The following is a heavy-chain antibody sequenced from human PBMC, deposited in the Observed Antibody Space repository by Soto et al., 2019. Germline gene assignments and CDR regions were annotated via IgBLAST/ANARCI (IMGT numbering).Heavy chain of an antibody. Sequence: QVQLQESGPGLVKPSETLSLTCTVSGGSISSYYWSWIRQPPGKGLEWIGYIYYSGSTNYNPSLKSRVTISVDTSKNQFPLKLSSVTAADTAVYYCARLSAGQQLVLGWFDPWGQGTLVTVSS. CDR3: ARLSAGQQLVLGWFDP. D-gene: IGHD6-13*01. V-gene: IGHV4-59*01. J-gene: IGHJ5*02. CDR1: GGSISSYY. CDR2: IYYSGST.